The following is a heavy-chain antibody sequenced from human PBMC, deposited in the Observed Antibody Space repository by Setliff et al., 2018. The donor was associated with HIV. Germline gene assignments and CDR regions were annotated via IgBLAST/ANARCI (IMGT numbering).Heavy chain of an antibody. CDR1: GGSISSSSYY. V-gene: IGHV4-39*01. CDR3: ARHGLLWFGAGYNWFDP. CDR2: IYYSGST. D-gene: IGHD3-10*01. Sequence: PSETLSLTCTVSGGSISSSSYYWGWIRQPPGKGLEWIGSIYYSGSTYYNPSLKSRVTISVDTSKSQFSLKLSSVTAADTAVYYCARHGLLWFGAGYNWFDPWGQGTLVTVSS. J-gene: IGHJ5*02.